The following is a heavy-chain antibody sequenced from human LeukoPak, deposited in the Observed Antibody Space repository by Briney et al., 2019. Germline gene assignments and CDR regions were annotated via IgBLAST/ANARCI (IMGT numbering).Heavy chain of an antibody. CDR3: ARDCSSTTCQLLLPYYYGMDV. CDR2: IIPIFGTA. CDR1: GGTFSSYA. J-gene: IGHJ6*02. D-gene: IGHD2-2*01. Sequence: ASAKVSCKASGGTFSSYAISWVRQAPGQGLEWMGGIIPIFGTANYAQKFQGRVTITADESTSTAYMELSSLRSEDTAVYYCARDCSSTTCQLLLPYYYGMDVWGQGTTVTVSS. V-gene: IGHV1-69*13.